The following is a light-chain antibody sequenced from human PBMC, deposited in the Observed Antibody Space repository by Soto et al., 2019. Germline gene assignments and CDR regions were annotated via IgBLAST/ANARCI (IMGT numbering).Light chain of an antibody. CDR2: GAS. V-gene: IGKV3-15*01. J-gene: IGKJ4*01. CDR1: QSVSSN. Sequence: EIVITQSPATLSVSPGERATLSCRASQSVSSNLAWYGQKPGQAPRILIYGASTRETGIPAMFSGSGAGTEFTLTISSLQSEDFEVYYCQQYNNWTLTFGGGTKVDIK. CDR3: QQYNNWTLT.